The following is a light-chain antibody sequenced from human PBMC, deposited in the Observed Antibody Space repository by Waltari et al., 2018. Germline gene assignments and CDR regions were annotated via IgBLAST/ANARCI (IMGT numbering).Light chain of an antibody. CDR1: RSDVGGHGY. CDR3: YSYAGSNNWGV. CDR2: EVN. J-gene: IGLJ3*02. V-gene: IGLV2-8*01. Sequence: QSALPQPPSASGSPRHSATITCTGTRSDVGGHGYLSCYQQSAGKAPNVIIYEVNKRPSGVPDRFSGSKSGNTASLTVSGLQAEDEADYYCYSYAGSNNWGVFGGGTKLTVL.